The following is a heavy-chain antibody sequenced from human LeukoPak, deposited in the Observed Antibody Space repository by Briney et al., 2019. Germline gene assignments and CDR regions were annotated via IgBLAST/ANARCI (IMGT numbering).Heavy chain of an antibody. CDR1: GFTFSSYA. CDR2: ISGSGGST. CDR3: AKEGSSSWYEDYFDY. D-gene: IGHD6-13*01. J-gene: IGHJ4*02. V-gene: IGHV3-23*01. Sequence: GASLRLSCAASGFTFSSYAMSWVRQAPGKGLEWVSAISGSGGSTYYADSMKGRFTISRDNSKNTLYLQMNSLRAEDTAVYCCAKEGSSSWYEDYFDYWGQGTLVTVSS.